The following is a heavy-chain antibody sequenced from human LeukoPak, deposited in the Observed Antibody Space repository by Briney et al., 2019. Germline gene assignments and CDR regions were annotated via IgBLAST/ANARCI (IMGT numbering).Heavy chain of an antibody. D-gene: IGHD5-18*01. J-gene: IGHJ4*02. CDR3: AKGNGYSYGPTGFDY. Sequence: GGSLRLSCAASGFTFSSYAMSWVRQAPGKGLEWVSAISGSGGSTYYADSVKGRFTISRDNSKNTLYLQMNSLRAEDTAVYYCAKGNGYSYGPTGFDYWGQGTLVTVFS. CDR1: GFTFSSYA. V-gene: IGHV3-23*01. CDR2: ISGSGGST.